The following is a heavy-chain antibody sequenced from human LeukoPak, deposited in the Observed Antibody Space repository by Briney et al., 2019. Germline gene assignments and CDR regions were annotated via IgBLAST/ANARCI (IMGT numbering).Heavy chain of an antibody. Sequence: GGSLRLSCAASGFTFSDYYMSWIRQAPGKGLEWVAVIWYDGSNKYYADSVKGRFTISRDNSKNTLYLQMNSLRAEDTAVYYCAREARSSPVVRGVMGRNWFDPWGQGTLVTVSS. CDR1: GFTFSDYY. CDR3: AREARSSPVVRGVMGRNWFDP. J-gene: IGHJ5*02. V-gene: IGHV3-33*08. CDR2: IWYDGSNK. D-gene: IGHD3-10*01.